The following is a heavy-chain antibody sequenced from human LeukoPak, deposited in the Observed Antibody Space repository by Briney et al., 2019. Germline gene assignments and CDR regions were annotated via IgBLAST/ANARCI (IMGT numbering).Heavy chain of an antibody. CDR3: AKDKAYCSSTSCIHYYGMDV. V-gene: IGHV3-9*01. D-gene: IGHD2-2*01. J-gene: IGHJ6*02. Sequence: GGSLRLSYAASGFTFDDYAMHWVRQAPGKGLEWVSGISWNSGSIGYADSVKGRFTISRDNAKNSLYLQMNSLRAEDTALYYCAKDKAYCSSTSCIHYYGMDVWGQGTTVTVSS. CDR2: ISWNSGSI. CDR1: GFTFDDYA.